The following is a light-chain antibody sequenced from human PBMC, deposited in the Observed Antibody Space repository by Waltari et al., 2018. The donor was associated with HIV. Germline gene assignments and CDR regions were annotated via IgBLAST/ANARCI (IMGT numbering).Light chain of an antibody. Sequence: SYVLTQPPSVSVAPGKTARISCGGKKLESSSVHWYQQKPGQAPVLGIYDDPDRPSGIPERFSASNSGNTATLTISRVEAGDEADYYCQVWDSTSDHATFGGGTKLTV. V-gene: IGLV3-21*04. CDR2: DDP. CDR3: QVWDSTSDHAT. J-gene: IGLJ2*01. CDR1: KLESSS.